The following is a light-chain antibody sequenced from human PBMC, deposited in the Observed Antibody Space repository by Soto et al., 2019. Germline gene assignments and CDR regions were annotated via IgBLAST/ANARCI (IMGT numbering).Light chain of an antibody. Sequence: ITKNPVTLSLSPGERATLSCRASQSFRGLLAWYQQKPGQAPRLLIYDAYNRATGIPPRFSGSGSGTDFTLTISSLEPEDSAVYYCEERHMLPITFGHRRRLAIK. V-gene: IGKV3-11*01. CDR1: QSFRGL. CDR2: DAY. CDR3: EERHMLPIT. J-gene: IGKJ5*01.